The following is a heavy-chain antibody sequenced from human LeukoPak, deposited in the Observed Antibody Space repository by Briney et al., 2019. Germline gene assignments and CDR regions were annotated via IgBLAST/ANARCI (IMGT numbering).Heavy chain of an antibody. CDR3: ARVETEGLYYDY. J-gene: IGHJ4*02. CDR2: IYYSGST. CDR1: GGSISSGDYY. V-gene: IGHV4-30-4*08. Sequence: ASETLSLXCTVSGGSISSGDYYWSWIRQPPGKGLEWIGYIYYSGSTYYNPSLKSRVTISVDTSKNQFSLKLSSVTAADTAVYYCARVETEGLYYDYWGQGTLVTVSS.